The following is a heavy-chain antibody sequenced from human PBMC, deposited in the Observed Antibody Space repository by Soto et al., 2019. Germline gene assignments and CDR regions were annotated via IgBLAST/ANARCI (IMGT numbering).Heavy chain of an antibody. CDR1: GGTFSSYA. CDR3: ACWAPNIVVVPAAIDYYYGMDV. J-gene: IGHJ6*02. D-gene: IGHD2-2*02. V-gene: IGHV1-69*06. Sequence: QVQLVQSGAEVKKPGSSVKVSCKASGGTFSSYAISWVRQAPGQGLEWMGGIIPIFGTANYAQKFHGRVTITADKSTSTDYMELSRLRYEDTAVYYCACWAPNIVVVPAAIDYYYGMDVWGQGTTVTVSS. CDR2: IIPIFGTA.